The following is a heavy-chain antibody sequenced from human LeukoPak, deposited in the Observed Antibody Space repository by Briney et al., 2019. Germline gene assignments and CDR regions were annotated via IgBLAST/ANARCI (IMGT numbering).Heavy chain of an antibody. CDR2: INDNGYT. CDR3: TRMTAGPDY. Sequence: PSETLSLTCAVSGVSFEDYYWSWVRQTSGKGLEWIWQINDNGYTNDNPYIKSRVPLSIDTSRTQFSLNLTSVTVADTGIYYCTRMTAGPDYWGQGTLVTVSS. CDR1: GVSFEDYY. V-gene: IGHV4-34*01. J-gene: IGHJ4*02. D-gene: IGHD2-21*02.